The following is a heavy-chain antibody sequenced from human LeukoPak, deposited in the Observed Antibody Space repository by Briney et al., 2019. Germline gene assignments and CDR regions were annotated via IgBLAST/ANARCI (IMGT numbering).Heavy chain of an antibody. CDR2: IWYDGSNE. CDR3: ATLITGTTGIDY. D-gene: IGHD1-7*01. J-gene: IGHJ4*02. CDR1: GFTFSNYA. Sequence: PGRSLRLSCAPSGFTFSNYAMHWVRQAPGKGLEWVAVIWYDGSNEYYADSVKGRFTISRDNSKNTLFLQMNSLRAEDTAVYYCATLITGTTGIDYWGQGTLVTVSS. V-gene: IGHV3-33*01.